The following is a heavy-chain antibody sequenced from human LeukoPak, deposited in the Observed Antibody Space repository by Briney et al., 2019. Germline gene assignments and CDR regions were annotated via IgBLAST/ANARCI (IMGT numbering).Heavy chain of an antibody. CDR2: ISGSGGST. D-gene: IGHD1-14*01. Sequence: PGGSLRLSCAASGFTFSSYAMSWVRQAPGKGLEWVSAISGSGGSTYYADSVKGRFTISRDNSKNTLYLQMNSLRAEDTAVYYCAKARAALYKYYYGMDVWGQGTTVTVSS. CDR1: GFTFSSYA. CDR3: AKARAALYKYYYGMDV. J-gene: IGHJ6*02. V-gene: IGHV3-23*01.